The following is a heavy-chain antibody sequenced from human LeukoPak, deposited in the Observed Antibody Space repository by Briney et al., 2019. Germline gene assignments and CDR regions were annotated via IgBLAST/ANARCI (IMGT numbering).Heavy chain of an antibody. V-gene: IGHV1-2*04. CDR2: INPNSGGT. CDR3: ARDRTRAVAGDY. D-gene: IGHD6-19*01. J-gene: IGHJ4*02. CDR1: GYTFTGYY. Sequence: ASVKVSCKASGYTFTGYYMHWVRQAPGQGLEWMGWINPNSGGTNYAQKFQGWVTMTRDTSISTAYMELRSLRSDDAAVYYCARDRTRAVAGDYWGQGTLVTVSS.